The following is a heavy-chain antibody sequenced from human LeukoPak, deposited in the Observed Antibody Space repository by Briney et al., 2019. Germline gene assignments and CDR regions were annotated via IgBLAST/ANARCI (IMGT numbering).Heavy chain of an antibody. CDR3: ARDGPYYGDAPIEY. CDR1: GGSISNYY. Sequence: SETLSLSCTVSGGSISNYYRSWIRQPPGKGLEWIGYIYYSGSTNYNPSLKSRVTISVDTSKNQFSLKLSSVTAADTAVYYCARDGPYYGDAPIEYWGQGTLVTVSS. D-gene: IGHD4-17*01. CDR2: IYYSGST. J-gene: IGHJ4*02. V-gene: IGHV4-59*01.